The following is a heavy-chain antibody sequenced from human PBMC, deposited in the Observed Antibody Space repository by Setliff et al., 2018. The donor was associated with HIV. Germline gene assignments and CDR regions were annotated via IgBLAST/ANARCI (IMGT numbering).Heavy chain of an antibody. Sequence: ETLSLTCAVSGYSITGGYFWGWIRQPPGKGLEWIGEIYHSGSTNYNPSLKSRVTISVDTSKNQFSLDLSSMTAADTAVYYCARVQEDTVTYREYYGMDVWGQGTTVTVSS. D-gene: IGHD5-18*01. V-gene: IGHV4-38-2*01. CDR3: ARVQEDTVTYREYYGMDV. CDR1: GYSITGGYF. J-gene: IGHJ6*02. CDR2: IYHSGST.